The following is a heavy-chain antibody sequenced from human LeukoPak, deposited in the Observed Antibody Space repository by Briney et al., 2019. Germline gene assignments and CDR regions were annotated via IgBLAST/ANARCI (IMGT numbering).Heavy chain of an antibody. CDR2: ISPTGAGT. V-gene: IGHV3-23*01. CDR1: GFTFNGYA. D-gene: IGHD3-9*01. Sequence: GGSLRLSCAASGFTFNGYAMSWVRQAPGKGLEWVSAISPTGAGTYYADSVKGRFTISRDNSKNTLYLQMNSLRAEDTAVYYCAERYFDCSVYWGQGTLVTVSS. J-gene: IGHJ4*02. CDR3: AERYFDCSVY.